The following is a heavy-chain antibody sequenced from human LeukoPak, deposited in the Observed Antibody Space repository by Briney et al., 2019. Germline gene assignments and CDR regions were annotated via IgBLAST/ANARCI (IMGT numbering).Heavy chain of an antibody. CDR3: AKDGRIAAAGTGDYFDY. J-gene: IGHJ4*02. Sequence: PGGSLRLSCAASGFTFSSYAMSWVRQAPGKGLEWVSAISGSGGSTYYADSVKGRFTISRDNSKNTLYLQMNSLRAEDTAVYYCAKDGRIAAAGTGDYFDYWGQGTLVTVSS. CDR1: GFTFSSYA. D-gene: IGHD6-13*01. CDR2: ISGSGGST. V-gene: IGHV3-23*01.